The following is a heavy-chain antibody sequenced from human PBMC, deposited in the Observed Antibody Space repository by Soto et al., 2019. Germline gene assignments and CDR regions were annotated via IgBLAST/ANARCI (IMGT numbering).Heavy chain of an antibody. Sequence: SETLSLTCTVSGGSISSYYWSWIRQPPGKGLEWIGYIYYSGSTNYNPSLKSRVTISVDTSKNQFSLKLSSVTAADTAVYYCARGRVRDWFGPWGQGTLVTASS. V-gene: IGHV4-59*01. D-gene: IGHD1-1*01. CDR2: IYYSGST. J-gene: IGHJ5*02. CDR1: GGSISSYY. CDR3: ARGRVRDWFGP.